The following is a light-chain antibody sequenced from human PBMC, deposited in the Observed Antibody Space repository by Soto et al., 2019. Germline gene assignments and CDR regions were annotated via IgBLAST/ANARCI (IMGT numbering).Light chain of an antibody. Sequence: DIPLTQSPPSLSASVGDAVTITCQASQDITNYLNWYQQKSGKSPKLLIFDAANLERGVLSRFSGSGSGTHFTFTISSLQPEDVATYYCQQYENRPLTFGGGTKVE. CDR3: QQYENRPLT. J-gene: IGKJ4*01. V-gene: IGKV1-33*01. CDR1: QDITNY. CDR2: DAA.